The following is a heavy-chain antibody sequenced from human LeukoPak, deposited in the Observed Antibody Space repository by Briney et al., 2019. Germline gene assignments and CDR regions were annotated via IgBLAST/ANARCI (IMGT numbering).Heavy chain of an antibody. CDR1: GHSISSSSDY. J-gene: IGHJ4*02. CDR3: ARVYYGILTGYYHFDY. CDR2: IYYNGST. Sequence: SETLSLTCTVSGHSISSSSDYWGRHRQPPGKGLEWLGSIYYNGSTYYYPSLQSRLTISLDTSQNHFSLTLSSVTGADAGVYYCARVYYGILTGYYHFDYWGQGTLVTVSS. D-gene: IGHD3-9*01. V-gene: IGHV4-39*02.